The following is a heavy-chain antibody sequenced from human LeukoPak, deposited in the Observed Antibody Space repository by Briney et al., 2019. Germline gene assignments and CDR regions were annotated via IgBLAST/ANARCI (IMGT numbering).Heavy chain of an antibody. CDR3: TTAAAPMPRFGVYYYYYMDV. CDR1: GFTFSNAW. D-gene: IGHD3-3*01. CDR2: IKSKTDGGTT. J-gene: IGHJ6*03. Sequence: GGSLRLSCAASGFTFSNAWMSWVRQAPGKGLEWVGRIKSKTDGGTTDYAAPVKGRFTISRDDSKNTLYLQMNSLKTEDTAVYYCTTAAAPMPRFGVYYYYYMDVWGKGTTVTVSS. V-gene: IGHV3-15*01.